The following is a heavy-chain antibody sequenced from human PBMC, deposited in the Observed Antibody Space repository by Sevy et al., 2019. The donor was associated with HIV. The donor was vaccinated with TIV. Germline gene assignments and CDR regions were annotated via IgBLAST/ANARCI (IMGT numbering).Heavy chain of an antibody. Sequence: GGSLRLSCVASGFTFSSYAMHWVRQAPGKGLEWVAVISYDGSNKYYADSVKGRFTISRDNSKNTLYLQMNSLRAEDTAVYYCAREGDYYGSGSPHFDYWGQGTLVTVSS. V-gene: IGHV3-30*04. CDR3: AREGDYYGSGSPHFDY. CDR1: GFTFSSYA. CDR2: ISYDGSNK. J-gene: IGHJ4*02. D-gene: IGHD3-10*01.